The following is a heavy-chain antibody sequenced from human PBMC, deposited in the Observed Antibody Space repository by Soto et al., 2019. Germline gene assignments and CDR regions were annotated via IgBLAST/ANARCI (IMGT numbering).Heavy chain of an antibody. V-gene: IGHV5-51*01. CDR2: IFPGDSSS. D-gene: IGHD3-9*01. CDR1: GYSFTSYW. J-gene: IGHJ4*02. Sequence: GESLKISCKGSGYSFTSYWIAWVRQMPGKGLEWMGIIFPGDSSSRYSPSFQGQVTISADKSISTAYLQWSSLKASDTAMYYCTRLATYYDILSGYYFDYWGQGTLVTVSS. CDR3: TRLATYYDILSGYYFDY.